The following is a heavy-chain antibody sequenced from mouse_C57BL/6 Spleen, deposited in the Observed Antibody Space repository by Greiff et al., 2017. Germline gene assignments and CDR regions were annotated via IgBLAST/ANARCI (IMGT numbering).Heavy chain of an antibody. CDR3: AREDGNSYWFAY. V-gene: IGHV1-64*01. D-gene: IGHD1-1*01. J-gene: IGHJ3*01. CDR1: GYTFTSYW. CDR2: IHPNSGST. Sequence: QVQLKQPGAELVKPGASVKLSCKASGYTFTSYWMHWVKQRPGQGLEWIGMIHPNSGSTNYNEKFKGKATVTVAKSSSTAYMQLSSPTSEDSAVYYCAREDGNSYWFAYWGQGTLVTVSA.